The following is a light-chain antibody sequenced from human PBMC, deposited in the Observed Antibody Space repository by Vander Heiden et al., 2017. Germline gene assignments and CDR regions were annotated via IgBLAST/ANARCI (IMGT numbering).Light chain of an antibody. CDR3: LQHNSYPRAT. Sequence: DIQMTQSPSSLSASVGDRVTITCRASQGISTDLGWYQQKPGKAPKRLIYAASSLQSGVPSRFSGSGSGTEFTLTISSLQPEDFATYYCLQHNSYPRATFGGGTKVEIK. J-gene: IGKJ4*01. CDR1: QGISTD. CDR2: AAS. V-gene: IGKV1-17*01.